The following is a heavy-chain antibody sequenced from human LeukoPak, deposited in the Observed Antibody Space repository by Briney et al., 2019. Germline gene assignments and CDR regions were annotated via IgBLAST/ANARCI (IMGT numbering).Heavy chain of an antibody. V-gene: IGHV3-21*05. CDR1: GFTFSSYT. J-gene: IGHJ6*01. CDR3: ARGSEGYCSGGGCYYGMDV. CDR2: ISSISSYI. D-gene: IGHD2-15*01. Sequence: GGSLRLSCAASGFTFSSYTMNWVRQAPRKGLEWVSYISSISSYIYYADSVKGRFTISRDKAENSLYLQMNSLRAEDTVVYYCARGSEGYCSGGGCYYGMDVWGQGTTVTVSS.